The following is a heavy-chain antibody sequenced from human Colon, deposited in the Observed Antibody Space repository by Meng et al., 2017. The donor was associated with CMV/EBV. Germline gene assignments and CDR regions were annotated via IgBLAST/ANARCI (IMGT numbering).Heavy chain of an antibody. CDR3: ARDNDGSSHYSQFDY. V-gene: IGHV3-33*07. D-gene: IGHD3-22*01. CDR2: LWYDGSRK. CDR1: GFPFHRYG. J-gene: IGHJ4*02. Sequence: SGFPFHRYGMTWVRQFPGKGLEWVAVLWYDGSRKYFADSVQGRFSISRDDSKNTVYLQMNSLRAEDTAVYYCARDNDGSSHYSQFDYWGQGTLVTVSS.